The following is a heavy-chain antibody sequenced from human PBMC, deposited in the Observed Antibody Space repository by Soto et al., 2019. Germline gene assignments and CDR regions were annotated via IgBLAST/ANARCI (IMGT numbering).Heavy chain of an antibody. CDR1: GFTFSSDW. J-gene: IGHJ5*02. CDR2: IKQDGSEK. Sequence: EVQMVESGGGLVQPGGSLRLSCAASGFTFSSDWMSWVRQAPGKGLEWVANIKQDGSEKYYVDSVKGRFTISRDNAKNSLYLQMNSLIAEDTAVYYCARDRFQLWFGDSSPMLGPWGLGTLVTVSS. CDR3: ARDRFQLWFGDSSPMLGP. V-gene: IGHV3-7*03. D-gene: IGHD3-10*01.